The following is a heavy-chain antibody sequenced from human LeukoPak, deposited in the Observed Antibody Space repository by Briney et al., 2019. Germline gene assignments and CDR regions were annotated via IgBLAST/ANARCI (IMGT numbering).Heavy chain of an antibody. D-gene: IGHD3-22*01. CDR1: GGSFSGYY. CDR2: IYYSGST. Sequence: SETLSLTCAVYGGSFSGYYWGWIRQPPGKGLEWIGSIYYSGSTYCNPSLKSRVTISVDTSKNQFSLKLSSVTAADTAVYYCARTPRYYYDSSGYAPLWGQGTLVTVSS. CDR3: ARTPRYYYDSSGYAPL. J-gene: IGHJ4*02. V-gene: IGHV4-34*01.